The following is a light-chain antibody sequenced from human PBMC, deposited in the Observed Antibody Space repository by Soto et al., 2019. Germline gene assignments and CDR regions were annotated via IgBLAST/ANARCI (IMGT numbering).Light chain of an antibody. CDR1: TYF. Sequence: QLVLTQPPSVSGAPGQRVTISCTGSTYFVLWYQQLPGTAPKLLIYGNNNRPSGVPDRFSGSKSGTSASLAITGLRAEDEGEYYCQSYDSSLSGSVVFGGGTKLTVL. V-gene: IGLV1-40*01. J-gene: IGLJ2*01. CDR3: QSYDSSLSGSVV. CDR2: GNN.